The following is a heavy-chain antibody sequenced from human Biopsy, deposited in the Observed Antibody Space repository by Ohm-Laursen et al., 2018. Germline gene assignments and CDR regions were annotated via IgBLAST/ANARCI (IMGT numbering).Heavy chain of an antibody. CDR1: GYTFTSHD. D-gene: IGHD1-26*01. V-gene: IGHV1-8*01. Sequence: ASVKVSCKASGYTFTSHDINWVRQTTGQGLEWMGWMSPNTGNTVYAQRFQDRVTMTSDTSTGTAYMELTSLTSDDTAVYFCARWETTLGRSLDSWGQGTLVTVSS. CDR3: ARWETTLGRSLDS. J-gene: IGHJ4*02. CDR2: MSPNTGNT.